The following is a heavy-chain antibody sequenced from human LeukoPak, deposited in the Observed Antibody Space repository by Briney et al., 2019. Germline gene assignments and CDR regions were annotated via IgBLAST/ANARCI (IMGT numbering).Heavy chain of an antibody. V-gene: IGHV3-30*04. CDR1: GFTFSSYA. J-gene: IGHJ3*02. CDR2: ISYDGSNK. Sequence: PGGSLRLSCAASGFTFSSYAMHWVRQAPGKGLEWVAVISYDGSNKYYADSVKGRFTISRDNSKNTLYLQMNSLRAEDTAVYYCARDSSRYDSSGYHLDAFDIWGQGTMVTVSS. CDR3: ARDSSRYDSSGYHLDAFDI. D-gene: IGHD3-22*01.